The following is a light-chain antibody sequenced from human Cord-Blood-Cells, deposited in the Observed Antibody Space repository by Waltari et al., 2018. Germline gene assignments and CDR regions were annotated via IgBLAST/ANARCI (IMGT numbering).Light chain of an antibody. CDR3: CSYAGSSTFDVV. CDR2: EVS. Sequence: QSALTQPASVSGSPGQSITISCTGTSSDVGSYNLVSWYQQHPGKAPKLMIYEVSKRPSGVSNRFAGSKSGNTASLTICGLQAEDEADYYCCSYAGSSTFDVVFGGGTKLTVL. V-gene: IGLV2-23*02. CDR1: SSDVGSYNL. J-gene: IGLJ2*01.